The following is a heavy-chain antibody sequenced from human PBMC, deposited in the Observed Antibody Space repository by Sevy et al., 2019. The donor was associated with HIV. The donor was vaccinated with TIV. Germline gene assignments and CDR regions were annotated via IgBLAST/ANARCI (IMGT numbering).Heavy chain of an antibody. CDR2: IIGSGGST. CDR3: AKAGGSGSYLSGPLIWFQH. J-gene: IGHJ1*01. D-gene: IGHD1-26*01. Sequence: GGSLRLSCAVSGFSFSSYAMSWVRQAPGKGLEWVSAIIGSGGSTYYADSVKGRFTISRDNSKDTLYLQMNSLGAEDTAVYYCAKAGGSGSYLSGPLIWFQHWGQGTLVTVSS. CDR1: GFSFSSYA. V-gene: IGHV3-23*01.